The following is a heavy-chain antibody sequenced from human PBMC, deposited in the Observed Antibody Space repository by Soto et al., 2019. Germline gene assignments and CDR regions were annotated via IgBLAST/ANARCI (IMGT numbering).Heavy chain of an antibody. V-gene: IGHV1-18*01. CDR1: GDGFSNYG. CDR2: ISAYDGQT. Sequence: QVQLLQSGAEVKKPGASVRVSCKASGDGFSNYGFSWVRQAPGQGLEWMGWISAYDGQTKYTKKFQGRVTMPTDTSSCTAYMELRSLRSDATAVYYCALVLYYDSSVDYAFDYWFLGTLVTVSS. J-gene: IGHJ4*02. D-gene: IGHD3-22*01. CDR3: ALVLYYDSSVDYAFDY.